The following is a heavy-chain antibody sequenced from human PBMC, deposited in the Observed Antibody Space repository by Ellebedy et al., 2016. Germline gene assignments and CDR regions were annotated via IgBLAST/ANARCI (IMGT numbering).Heavy chain of an antibody. V-gene: IGHV3-21*04. Sequence: GESLKISXAASGFSLSDYSMNWVRQAPGKGLEWVSSITSRSSHIFYADSVKGRFTISRDKSKNTLYLQMNSLRAEDTAVYYCVRGFAVTTLSYYFYGMDVWGQGTTVTVSS. J-gene: IGHJ6*02. D-gene: IGHD4-17*01. CDR1: GFSLSDYS. CDR3: VRGFAVTTLSYYFYGMDV. CDR2: ITSRSSHI.